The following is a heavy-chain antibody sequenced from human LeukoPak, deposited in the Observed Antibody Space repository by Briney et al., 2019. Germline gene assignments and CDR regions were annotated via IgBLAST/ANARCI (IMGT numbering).Heavy chain of an antibody. CDR2: INPSGGST. CDR1: GYTFSSYY. CDR3: ARDRRAVTDLDY. V-gene: IGHV1-46*01. J-gene: IGHJ4*02. Sequence: ASVEVSCKASGYTFSSYYIHWVRQAPGQGLEWMGIINPSGGSTSYAQKFQGRVTMTTDTSSSTVYMELRSLRSDDTAVYYCARDRRAVTDLDYWGQGTLVTVSS. D-gene: IGHD2-21*02.